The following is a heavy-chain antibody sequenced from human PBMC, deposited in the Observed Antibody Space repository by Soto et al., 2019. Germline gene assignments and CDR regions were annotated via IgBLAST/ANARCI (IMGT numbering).Heavy chain of an antibody. J-gene: IGHJ5*02. V-gene: IGHV1-69*06. CDR3: ARDRTDSGYYTNWLDP. CDR1: GGTFGSDA. CDR2: IIPIFGTT. Sequence: GASVKVCKASGGTFGSDAITWVRQAPGQGLEWVGRIIPIFGTTNYAQNLQGRVTISADKSTLTSYMELHSLTSDDTALYYCARDRTDSGYYTNWLDPWGQGTQVTVSS. D-gene: IGHD3-22*01.